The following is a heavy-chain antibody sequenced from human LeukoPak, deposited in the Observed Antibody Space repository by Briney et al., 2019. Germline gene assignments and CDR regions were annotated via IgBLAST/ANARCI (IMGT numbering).Heavy chain of an antibody. CDR2: ISYDGSNK. V-gene: IGHV3-30-3*01. Sequence: GESLRLTCAASGFTFSSYAMHWVRQAPGKGLEWVAVISYDGSNKYYADSVKGRFTISRDNSKNTLYLQMSSLRAEDTAVYYCARDSAWLALDYWGQGTLVTVSS. CDR1: GFTFSSYA. CDR3: ARDSAWLALDY. J-gene: IGHJ4*02. D-gene: IGHD6-19*01.